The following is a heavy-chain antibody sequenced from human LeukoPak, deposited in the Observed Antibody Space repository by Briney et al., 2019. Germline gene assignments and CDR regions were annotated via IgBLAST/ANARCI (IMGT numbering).Heavy chain of an antibody. CDR3: ARGPGVFGRIWYMDV. CDR1: GDSTIYNY. J-gene: IGHJ6*03. D-gene: IGHD3-3*01. V-gene: IGHV4-4*07. CDR2: IFSDGKI. Sequence: SETLSLTCSVSGDSTIYNYWSWIRQPAGKGLEWIGRIFSDGKINYSPSLESRVTMSVDNVKNQFSLRLSSVTAADTAVYYCARGPGVFGRIWYMDVWGQGTTVSVSS.